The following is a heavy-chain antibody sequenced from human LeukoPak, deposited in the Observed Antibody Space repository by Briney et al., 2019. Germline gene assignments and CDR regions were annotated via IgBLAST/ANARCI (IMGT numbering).Heavy chain of an antibody. CDR3: AKDGYSEAY. CDR1: GFTFRNFA. D-gene: IGHD1-26*01. Sequence: GGSLRLSCAASGFTFRNFATSWVRQAPGKGLEWVSGISGSGGSTSHAESVKGRFTISRDNSRNSLYLQMNSLRAEDTAVYYCAKDGYSEAYWGQGTLVTVSS. V-gene: IGHV3-23*01. J-gene: IGHJ4*02. CDR2: ISGSGGST.